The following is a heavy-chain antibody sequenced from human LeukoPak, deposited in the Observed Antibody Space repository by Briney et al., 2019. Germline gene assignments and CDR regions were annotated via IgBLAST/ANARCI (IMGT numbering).Heavy chain of an antibody. D-gene: IGHD6-19*01. Sequence: SQTLSLTCAVSGGSISSGGYSWSWIRQPSGKGLEWIGYIYHSGSTYYNPSLKSRVTISVDRSKNQFSLKLSSVTAADTAVYYCARVSLVAGPFYIDYWGQGTLVTVSS. CDR2: IYHSGST. V-gene: IGHV4-30-2*01. CDR3: ARVSLVAGPFYIDY. CDR1: GGSISSGGYS. J-gene: IGHJ4*02.